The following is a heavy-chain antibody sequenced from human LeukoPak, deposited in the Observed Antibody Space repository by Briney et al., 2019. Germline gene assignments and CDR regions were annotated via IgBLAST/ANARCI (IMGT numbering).Heavy chain of an antibody. CDR1: GFTFSSYA. CDR3: ARDPSGSAYYFDY. V-gene: IGHV3-30-3*01. CDR2: ISYDGSNK. Sequence: GGSLRLSCAASGFTFSSYAMHWVRQAPGKGLEWVAVISYDGSNKYYADSVKGRFTISRDNSKSTLYLQMNSLRAEDTAVYYCARDPSGSAYYFDYWGQGTLVTVSS. J-gene: IGHJ4*02. D-gene: IGHD3-10*01.